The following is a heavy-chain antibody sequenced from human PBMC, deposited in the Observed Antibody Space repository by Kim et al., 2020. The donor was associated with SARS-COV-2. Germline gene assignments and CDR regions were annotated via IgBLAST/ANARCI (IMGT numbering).Heavy chain of an antibody. Sequence: SETLSLTCTVSGGSISSGGYYWIWIRQHPGKGLEWIGYIYYSGSTYYNPSLKSRVTISVDTSKNQFSLKLSSVTAADTAVYYCGRMVTMVRGVIIAKRFRDYWGQGTLVTVSS. V-gene: IGHV4-31*03. CDR1: GGSISSGGYY. CDR3: GRMVTMVRGVIIAKRFRDY. D-gene: IGHD3-10*01. J-gene: IGHJ4*02. CDR2: IYYSGST.